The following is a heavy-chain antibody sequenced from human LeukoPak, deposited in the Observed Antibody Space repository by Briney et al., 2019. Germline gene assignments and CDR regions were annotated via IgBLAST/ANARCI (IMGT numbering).Heavy chain of an antibody. CDR3: ARGARGYCSGGSCYPALYYYYYYGMDV. Sequence: SETLSPTCAVYGVSFSGYYWSWIRQPPGKGLEWIGEINHSGSTNYNPSLKSRVTISVGTPRNQFSLKLSSVTAADTAVYYCARGARGYCSGGSCYPALYYYYYYGMDVWGQGTTVTVSS. CDR1: GVSFSGYY. D-gene: IGHD2-15*01. J-gene: IGHJ6*02. V-gene: IGHV4-34*01. CDR2: INHSGST.